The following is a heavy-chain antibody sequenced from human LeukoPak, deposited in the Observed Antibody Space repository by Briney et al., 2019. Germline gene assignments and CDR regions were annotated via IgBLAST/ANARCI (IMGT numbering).Heavy chain of an antibody. CDR1: GGSFSSGSYY. J-gene: IGHJ6*03. V-gene: IGHV4-61*02. D-gene: IGHD4-17*01. CDR2: IYTSGIT. CDR3: ARDRRVTTWGYYYYYMDV. Sequence: SETLSLTCTVSGGSFSSGSYYWSWIRQPAGKGLEWIGRIYTSGITNYNPSLKSRVTISVDTSKNQFSLKLSSVTAADTAVYYCARDRRVTTWGYYYYYMDVWGKGTTVTISS.